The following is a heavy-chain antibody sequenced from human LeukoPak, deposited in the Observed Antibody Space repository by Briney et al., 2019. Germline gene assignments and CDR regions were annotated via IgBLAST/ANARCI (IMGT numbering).Heavy chain of an antibody. J-gene: IGHJ4*02. Sequence: GGSLRLSCAASGFTFSSYAMSWVRQAPGKGLEWVSAISGSGGSTYYADSVKGRFTISRDNSKNTLYLQVNSLRAEDTAVYYCASGYSYGLVVYYFDYWGQGTLVTVSS. D-gene: IGHD5-18*01. CDR1: GFTFSSYA. V-gene: IGHV3-23*01. CDR3: ASGYSYGLVVYYFDY. CDR2: ISGSGGST.